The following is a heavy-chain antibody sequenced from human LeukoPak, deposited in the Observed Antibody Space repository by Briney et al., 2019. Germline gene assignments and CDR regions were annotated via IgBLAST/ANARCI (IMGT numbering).Heavy chain of an antibody. V-gene: IGHV1-69*13. CDR2: IIPIFGTA. J-gene: IGHJ4*02. CDR1: GGTFSSYA. D-gene: IGHD2-2*01. CDR3: ARDHEDCSSTSCYSS. Sequence: GASVKVSCKASGGTFSSYAISWVRQAPGQGLEWMGGIIPIFGTANYAQKFQGRVTITADESTSTAYMELSSLRSEDTAVYYCARDHEDCSSTSCYSSWGQGTLVTVSS.